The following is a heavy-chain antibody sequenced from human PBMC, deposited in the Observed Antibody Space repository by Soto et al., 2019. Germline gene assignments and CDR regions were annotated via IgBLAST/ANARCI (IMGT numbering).Heavy chain of an antibody. Sequence: GGSLRLSCAASGFTFDDYTMHWVRQAPGKGLEWVSLISWDGGSTYYADSVKGRLTISRDNSKNFLYLQMNSLRTEDTALYYCAKDMIRYGFGDVGFSCPDYWGQGALVTVSS. D-gene: IGHD3-10*01. J-gene: IGHJ4*02. CDR3: AKDMIRYGFGDVGFSCPDY. CDR1: GFTFDDYT. CDR2: ISWDGGST. V-gene: IGHV3-43*01.